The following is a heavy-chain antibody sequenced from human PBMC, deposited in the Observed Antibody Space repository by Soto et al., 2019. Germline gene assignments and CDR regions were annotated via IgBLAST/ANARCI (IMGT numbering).Heavy chain of an antibody. J-gene: IGHJ6*02. D-gene: IGHD3-10*01. V-gene: IGHV1-69*02. CDR1: GGTFSSYT. CDR2: IIPILGVP. CDR3: ARFRGSYGMDA. Sequence: QVQLVQSGADVKKPGSSVKVSCKASGGTFSSYTISWVRQAPGQGLEWMGRIIPILGVPNYAQKYQGRVTITADKATTTAYRELSSLRSEDTAVYDCARFRGSYGMDAWGQGTTATVSS.